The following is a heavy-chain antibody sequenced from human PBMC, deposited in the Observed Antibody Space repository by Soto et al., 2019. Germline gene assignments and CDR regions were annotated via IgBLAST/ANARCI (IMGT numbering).Heavy chain of an antibody. Sequence: QVQLVESGGGLVKPGGSLRLSCAASGFTFSDYYVSWIRQAPGKGLEWVSYISRTGTTIYYADSVKGRFTISRDNAKNSMYLQMKSLRAEDTAVYYCARDRYGEWLGGEFDYWGQGTLVTVSS. CDR1: GFTFSDYY. CDR3: ARDRYGEWLGGEFDY. D-gene: IGHD4-17*01. V-gene: IGHV3-11*01. J-gene: IGHJ4*02. CDR2: ISRTGTTI.